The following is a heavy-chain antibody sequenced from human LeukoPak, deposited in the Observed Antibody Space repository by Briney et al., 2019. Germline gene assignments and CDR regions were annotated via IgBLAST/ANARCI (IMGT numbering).Heavy chain of an antibody. Sequence: SETLSLTCTVSGGSISSYYWSWIRQPAGKGLEWIGRIYTSGSTNYNPSLKSRVTMSVDTSKNQFSLKLSSVTAADTAVYYCARETRGASNFRLRDDAFDIWGQGTMVTASS. D-gene: IGHD4-4*01. CDR2: IYTSGST. CDR3: ARETRGASNFRLRDDAFDI. CDR1: GGSISSYY. V-gene: IGHV4-4*07. J-gene: IGHJ3*02.